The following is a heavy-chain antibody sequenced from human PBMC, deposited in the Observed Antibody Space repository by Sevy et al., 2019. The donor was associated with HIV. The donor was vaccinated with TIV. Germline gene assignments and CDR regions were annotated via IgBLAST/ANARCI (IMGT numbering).Heavy chain of an antibody. V-gene: IGHV3-33*01. CDR3: ARGVGVVGGVIDS. CDR1: GFTFSSYG. J-gene: IGHJ4*02. D-gene: IGHD3-10*01. CDR2: IWYDGSNK. Sequence: GGSLRLSCAASGFTFSSYGMHWVRQAPGKGLEWVAVIWYDGSNKYYVDSVKGRFTISRDNAKNSLDLQMNSLRAEDTAVYYCARGVGVVGGVIDSWGQGTLVTVSS.